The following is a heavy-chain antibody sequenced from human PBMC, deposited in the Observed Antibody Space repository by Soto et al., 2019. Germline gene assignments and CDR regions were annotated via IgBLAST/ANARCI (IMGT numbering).Heavy chain of an antibody. CDR3: ARGEDIVATSYYYYMDV. CDR2: IIPILGIA. Sequence: QVQLVQSGAEVKKPGSSVKVSCKASGGTFSSYTISWVRQAPGQGLEWMGRIIPILGIANYAQKVQGRVTITADKSTSTAYMELSSLRSEDTAVYYCARGEDIVATSYYYYMDVWGKGTTVTVSS. CDR1: GGTFSSYT. D-gene: IGHD5-12*01. V-gene: IGHV1-69*02. J-gene: IGHJ6*03.